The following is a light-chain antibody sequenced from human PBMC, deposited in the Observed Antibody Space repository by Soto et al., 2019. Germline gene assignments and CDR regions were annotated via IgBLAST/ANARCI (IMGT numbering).Light chain of an antibody. J-gene: IGLJ2*01. CDR1: SSNIGNNF. CDR3: GTWDTSLSAL. CDR2: ENY. Sequence: QSVLTQPPSVSAAPGQKVTISCSGSSSNIGNNFVSWYQQVLGTAPKLLIYENYKRPSGIPDRFSGSKSGTSATLDITGLQTGDEADYYCGTWDTSLSALFGGGTKLTVL. V-gene: IGLV1-51*02.